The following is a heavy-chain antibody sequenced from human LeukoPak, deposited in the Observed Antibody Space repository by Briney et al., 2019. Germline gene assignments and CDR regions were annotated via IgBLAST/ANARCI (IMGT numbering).Heavy chain of an antibody. V-gene: IGHV4-61*02. D-gene: IGHD5-18*01. CDR2: IYTSGST. Sequence: PSQTLSLTCTVSGGSISSGSYYWSWIRQPAGKGLEWIGRIYTSGSTNYNPSLKSRVTISVDTSKNQFSLKLSSVTAADTAVYYCARDTYSYGYLNWFDPWGQGTLVTVSS. J-gene: IGHJ5*02. CDR1: GGSISSGSYY. CDR3: ARDTYSYGYLNWFDP.